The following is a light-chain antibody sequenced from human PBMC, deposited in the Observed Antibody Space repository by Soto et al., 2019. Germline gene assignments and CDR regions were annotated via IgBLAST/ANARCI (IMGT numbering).Light chain of an antibody. CDR1: QKSSPW. V-gene: IGKV1-5*01. Sequence: DIEMVQSPSALSASVGDTVTITCRASQKSSPWLAWYQQKPGQAPKLLMYDVSSLKRGVPSRFSGSGSGTEFTLTISSLQPDDFATYYCQQYNEFSASFGQGTKVEIQ. J-gene: IGKJ1*01. CDR2: DVS. CDR3: QQYNEFSAS.